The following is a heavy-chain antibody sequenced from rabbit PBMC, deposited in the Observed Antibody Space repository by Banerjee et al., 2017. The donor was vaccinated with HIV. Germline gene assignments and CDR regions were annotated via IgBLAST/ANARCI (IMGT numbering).Heavy chain of an antibody. J-gene: IGHJ4*01. CDR2: IYGVSSNTV. V-gene: IGHV1S45*01. Sequence: QEQLKESGGGLVQPGGSLKLSCKASGFTISGSNWICWVRQAPGKGLEWIACIYGVSSNTVCYASWAKGRFTISKTSSTTVTLQMTSLTAADTATYFCARGIYAGAAADGYGPYFKLWGPGTLVTVS. D-gene: IGHD4-2*01. CDR3: ARGIYAGAAADGYGPYFKL. CDR1: GFTISGSNW.